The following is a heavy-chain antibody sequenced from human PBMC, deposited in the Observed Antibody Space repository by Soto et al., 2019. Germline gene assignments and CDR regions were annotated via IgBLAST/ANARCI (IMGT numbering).Heavy chain of an antibody. V-gene: IGHV3-7*03. D-gene: IGHD1-26*01. CDR3: ARDSVGDYWYFDL. CDR1: GFTFSSYW. J-gene: IGHJ2*01. CDR2: IKQDGSEK. Sequence: GGSLRLSCAASGFTFSSYWMSWVRQAPGKGLEWVANIKQDGSEKYYVDSVKGRFTISGDNAKNSLYLQMNSLRAEDTAVYYCARDSVGDYWYFDLWGRGTLVTVSS.